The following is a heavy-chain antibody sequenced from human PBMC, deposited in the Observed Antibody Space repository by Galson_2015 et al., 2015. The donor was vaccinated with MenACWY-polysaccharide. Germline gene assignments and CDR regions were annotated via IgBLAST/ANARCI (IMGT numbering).Heavy chain of an antibody. Sequence: SLRLSCAASGFTFSSNSMNWVRQAPGKGLEWVPYISSSSGTIYYADSVKGRFTISRDDAKNSLYLQMNSLRAEDTAVYYCASTSPNSFWGQGTRVIVSS. CDR2: ISSSSGTI. D-gene: IGHD2-21*01. CDR3: ASTSPNSF. V-gene: IGHV3-48*01. CDR1: GFTFSSNS. J-gene: IGHJ4*02.